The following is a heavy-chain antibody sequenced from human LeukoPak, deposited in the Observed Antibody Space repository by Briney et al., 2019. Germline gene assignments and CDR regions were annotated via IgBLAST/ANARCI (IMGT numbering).Heavy chain of an antibody. CDR3: AKVDTPMVIYYYYYMDV. Sequence: PGGSLRLSCAASGFTFSSYGMYWVRQAPGKGLEWVAFIRYAGSNTYYADSVKGRFTISRDNSKNTLYLQMNSLRPEDTAVYYCAKVDTPMVIYYYYYMDVWGKGTTVTVSS. D-gene: IGHD5-18*01. CDR2: IRYAGSNT. V-gene: IGHV3-30*02. J-gene: IGHJ6*03. CDR1: GFTFSSYG.